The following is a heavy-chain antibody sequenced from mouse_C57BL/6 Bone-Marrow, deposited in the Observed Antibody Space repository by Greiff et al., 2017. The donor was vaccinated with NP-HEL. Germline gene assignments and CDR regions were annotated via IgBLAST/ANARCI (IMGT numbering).Heavy chain of an antibody. D-gene: IGHD2-4*01. CDR3: VGGNDYDGGFD. J-gene: IGHJ3*01. Sequence: EVQLVESGGGLVQPKGSLKLSCAASGFTFTTYAMHWVRQAPGKGLEWVARIRSTSSNYATYYADSVKDRFTISRDASPSMLYLQSNNLKPEATAMYYCVGGNDYDGGFDWGQGTLVTVSA. CDR2: IRSTSSNYAT. CDR1: GFTFTTYA. V-gene: IGHV10-3*01.